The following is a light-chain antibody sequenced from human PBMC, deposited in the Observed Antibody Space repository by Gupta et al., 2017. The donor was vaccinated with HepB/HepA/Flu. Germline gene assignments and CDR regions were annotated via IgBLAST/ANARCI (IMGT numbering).Light chain of an antibody. CDR2: KNN. J-gene: IGLJ3*02. CDR3: AAWDDSLSGLV. Sequence: SVLTQPPPVSGTPGQRVTISCSGSSYNIGSNYVCWYQQHPGASPKLLISKNNQRPSGVPDRFSGSKSGTSASLAITGLRSEDEADYYCAAWDDSLSGLVFGGGTRLTVL. CDR1: SYNIGSNY. V-gene: IGLV1-47*01.